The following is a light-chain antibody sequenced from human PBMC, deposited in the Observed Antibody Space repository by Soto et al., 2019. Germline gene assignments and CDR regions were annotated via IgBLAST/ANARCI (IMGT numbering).Light chain of an antibody. V-gene: IGKV3-20*01. J-gene: IGKJ1*01. CDR2: GAS. CDR1: QSVSNNY. CDR3: QQYGSSGT. Sequence: EIVLTQSPGPLSLSPGERATLSCRASQSVSNNYLAWYQQKPGQAPRLLLYGASNRATGIPDMFSGSGSGTYFTLTISRLEPEDFAVYYCQQYGSSGTFGQGTKVEIK.